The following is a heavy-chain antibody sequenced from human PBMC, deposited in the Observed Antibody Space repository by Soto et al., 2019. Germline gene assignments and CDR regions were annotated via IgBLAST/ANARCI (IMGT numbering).Heavy chain of an antibody. Sequence: QVQLVQSGAEVKKPGASVKVSCKASGYTFTGYYMHWVRQAPGQGLEWMGWIHPDSGDTKYAQKFQGRVTMTRDTSINTAYMELSSLKSDDTAVYYCARLNYFASGSEYYHGRDVWGQGTTVTVSS. J-gene: IGHJ6*02. CDR3: ARLNYFASGSEYYHGRDV. V-gene: IGHV1-2*02. CDR2: IHPDSGDT. D-gene: IGHD3-10*01. CDR1: GYTFTGYY.